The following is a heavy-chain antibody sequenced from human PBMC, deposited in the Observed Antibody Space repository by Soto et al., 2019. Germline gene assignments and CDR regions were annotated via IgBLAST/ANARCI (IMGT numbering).Heavy chain of an antibody. Sequence: SVKVSCKPSGVTFDSFTFSWVRQAPGQGLEWMGGFVPMFGSASVAQRFQGRVRITADASTGTGYMELSDLRSEDTAVYYCARVGYCSGGSCLDYFDYWGQGTLVTVSS. CDR1: GVTFDSFT. V-gene: IGHV1-69*13. CDR2: FVPMFGSA. CDR3: ARVGYCSGGSCLDYFDY. J-gene: IGHJ4*02. D-gene: IGHD2-15*01.